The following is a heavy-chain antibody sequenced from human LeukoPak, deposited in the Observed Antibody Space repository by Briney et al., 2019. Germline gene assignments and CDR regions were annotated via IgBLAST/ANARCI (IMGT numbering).Heavy chain of an antibody. Sequence: ASVKVSCKGSGYTFTGYFLHWVRQAPGQGLEWMGRINPNSGGTDYAQKFQGRVTMTRDTSISTAYMELSRLRPDDTAVYFCARNLPRDYGDYVGYWGQGTLVTVSS. V-gene: IGHV1-2*06. CDR1: GYTFTGYF. CDR2: INPNSGGT. CDR3: ARNLPRDYGDYVGY. J-gene: IGHJ4*02. D-gene: IGHD4-17*01.